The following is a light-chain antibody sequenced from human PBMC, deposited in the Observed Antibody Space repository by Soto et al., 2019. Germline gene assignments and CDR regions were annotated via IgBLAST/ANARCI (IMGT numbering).Light chain of an antibody. CDR3: QEFSSYT. CDR1: QTVSRW. V-gene: IGKV1-5*03. Sequence: DIQMTQSPSTLSASVGDRVTITCRASQTVSRWLAWYQQKPGKAPKLLIYKASSLRSGVPSRFSGSGSGTEFSLVISSLQPDDSATYYCQEFSSYTFGQGTKLEIK. CDR2: KAS. J-gene: IGKJ2*01.